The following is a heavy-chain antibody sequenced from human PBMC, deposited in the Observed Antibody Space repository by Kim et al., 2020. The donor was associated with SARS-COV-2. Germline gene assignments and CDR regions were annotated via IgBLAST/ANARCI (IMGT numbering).Heavy chain of an antibody. D-gene: IGHD6-13*01. J-gene: IGHJ4*02. Sequence: NTTLKSRVTISVDTSKNQFSLKLSSVTAADTAVYYCARQGRSSSRSYFDYWGQGTLVTVSS. V-gene: IGHV4-59*08. CDR3: ARQGRSSSRSYFDY.